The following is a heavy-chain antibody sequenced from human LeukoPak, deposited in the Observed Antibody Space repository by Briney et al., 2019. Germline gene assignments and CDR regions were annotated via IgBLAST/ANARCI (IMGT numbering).Heavy chain of an antibody. Sequence: GGSLRLSCAASGFTFSDYYMSRIRQAPGKGLEWVSYISSSSSYTNYADSVKGRFTISRDNAKNSLYLQMNSLRAEDTAVYYRARGTSYWRFDPWGQGTLVTVSS. CDR3: ARGTSYWRFDP. J-gene: IGHJ5*02. CDR2: ISSSSSYT. CDR1: GFTFSDYY. D-gene: IGHD3-10*01. V-gene: IGHV3-11*06.